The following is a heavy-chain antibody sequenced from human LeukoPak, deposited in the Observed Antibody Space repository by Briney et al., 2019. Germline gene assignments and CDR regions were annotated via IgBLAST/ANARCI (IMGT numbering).Heavy chain of an antibody. J-gene: IGHJ4*02. CDR2: ISYDGSNK. CDR1: GFTFSSYW. Sequence: PGGSLRLSCAASGFTFSSYWMSWVRQAPGKGLEWVAVISYDGSNKYYADSVKGRFTISRDNSKNTLYLQMNSLRAEDTAVYYCAKGSPALDYWGQGTLVTVSS. V-gene: IGHV3-30*18. CDR3: AKGSPALDY.